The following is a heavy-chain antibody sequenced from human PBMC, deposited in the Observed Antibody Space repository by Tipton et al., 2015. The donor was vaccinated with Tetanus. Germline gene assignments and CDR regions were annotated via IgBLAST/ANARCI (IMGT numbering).Heavy chain of an antibody. J-gene: IGHJ4*02. CDR3: ARGGFGEFPDY. CDR2: IYYSGST. CDR1: GGSVSSGSYY. D-gene: IGHD3-10*01. Sequence: TLSLTCTVSGGSVSSGSYYWSWIRQPPGKGLEWIGYIYYSGSTNYKPSLKSRVTISVDTSKNQFSLKLSSVTAADTAVYYCARGGFGEFPDYWGQGTLVTVSS. V-gene: IGHV4-61*01.